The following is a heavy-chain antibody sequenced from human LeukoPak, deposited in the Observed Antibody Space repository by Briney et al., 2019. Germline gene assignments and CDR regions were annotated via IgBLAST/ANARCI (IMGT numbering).Heavy chain of an antibody. J-gene: IGHJ6*03. D-gene: IGHD2-2*01. CDR3: ARSDCSSTSCPHAGYYYYMDV. V-gene: IGHV4-39*01. CDR1: GGSISSSSYY. Sequence: SETLSLTCTVSGGSISSSSYYWVCIRQPPGKGLEWIGSIYYSWITYYNSSLKSRVTITVDTSKNQFSLKMSSVTAEDTAVYYCARSDCSSTSCPHAGYYYYMDVWGKGTTVTVPS. CDR2: IYYSWIT.